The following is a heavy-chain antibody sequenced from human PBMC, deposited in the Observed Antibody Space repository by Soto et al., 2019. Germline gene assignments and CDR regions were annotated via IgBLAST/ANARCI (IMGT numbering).Heavy chain of an antibody. CDR3: ASESPGGSYYYFDY. V-gene: IGHV3-21*01. CDR1: GFTFSSYS. Sequence: GGSLRLSCAASGFTFSSYSMNWVRQAPGKGLEWVSSISSSSSYIYYADSVKGRFTISRDNAKNSLYLQMNSLRAEDTAVYYCASESPGGSYYYFDYWGQGTLVTVSS. J-gene: IGHJ4*02. D-gene: IGHD1-26*01. CDR2: ISSSSSYI.